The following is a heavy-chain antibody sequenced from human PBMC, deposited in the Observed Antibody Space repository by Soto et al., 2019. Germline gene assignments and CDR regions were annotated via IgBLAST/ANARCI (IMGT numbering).Heavy chain of an antibody. J-gene: IGHJ4*02. CDR2: ISAYNGNT. Sequence: ASVKVSCKASGYTFTSYGISWVRQAPGQGLEWMGWISAYNGNTNYARKLQGRVTMTTDTSTSTAYMELRSLRSDDTAVYYCASNNPGYSSGWSQIDYWGQGTLVTVSS. V-gene: IGHV1-18*01. D-gene: IGHD6-19*01. CDR1: GYTFTSYG. CDR3: ASNNPGYSSGWSQIDY.